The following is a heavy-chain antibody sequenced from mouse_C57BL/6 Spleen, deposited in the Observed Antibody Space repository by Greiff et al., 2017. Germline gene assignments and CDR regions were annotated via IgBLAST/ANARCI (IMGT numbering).Heavy chain of an antibody. Sequence: QVQLQQSGPELVKPGASVKLSCTASGYTFTSYDINWVKQRPGQGLEWIGWIYPRDGSTKYNEKFKGQATLTVDTSSSTAYMEHHSLTSEDSAVDFCARRGDTTVVATDDWGQGTTLTVSS. V-gene: IGHV1-85*01. CDR3: ARRGDTTVVATDD. CDR1: GYTFTSYD. CDR2: IYPRDGST. J-gene: IGHJ2*01. D-gene: IGHD1-1*01.